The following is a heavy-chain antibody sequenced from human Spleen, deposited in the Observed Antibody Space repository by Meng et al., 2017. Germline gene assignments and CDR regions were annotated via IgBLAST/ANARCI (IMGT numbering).Heavy chain of an antibody. J-gene: IGHJ4*02. CDR3: VREYSGYSSGSGFYH. D-gene: IGHD5-18*01. CDR2: SSSSGSTI. CDR1: GFTFSSYE. V-gene: IGHV3-48*03. Sequence: GESLKISCEASGFTFSSYEMNWVRQAPGKGLEWVSYSSSSGSTISYADSVQGRFIMSRDNAKNSLHLQMESLRAEDTAVYYCVREYSGYSSGSGFYHWGQGTLVTVSS.